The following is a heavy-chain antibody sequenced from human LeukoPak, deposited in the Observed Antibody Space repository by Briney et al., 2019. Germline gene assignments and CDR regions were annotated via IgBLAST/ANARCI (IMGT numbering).Heavy chain of an antibody. V-gene: IGHV3-53*04. CDR1: GLSVSSNY. J-gene: IGHJ4*02. D-gene: IGHD6-13*01. CDR3: AKDHRPHVRAAAADS. Sequence: GGSLRLSCVASGLSVSSNYMSWVRQAPGKGLEWVSVIYSGGSTYYADSVKGRFTISRHNSKNTLYLQMNSLRAEDTAVYYCAKDHRPHVRAAAADSWGQGTLVTVSS. CDR2: IYSGGST.